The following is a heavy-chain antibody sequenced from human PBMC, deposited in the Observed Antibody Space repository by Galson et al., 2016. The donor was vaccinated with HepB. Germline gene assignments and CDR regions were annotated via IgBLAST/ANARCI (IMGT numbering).Heavy chain of an antibody. D-gene: IGHD3-22*01. V-gene: IGHV3-30*03. CDR1: GDTVSNHV. CDR3: AREGHGSGYCGDFAV. CDR2: ISHDEISI. Sequence: SLRLSCAVSGDTVSNHVMHWVRQAPGKGLEWVAVISHDEISIIYADSVKGRFTISRDISKNTVYLEMNSLRVEDTALYYCAREGHGSGYCGDFAVWGQGTMVTVSS. J-gene: IGHJ3*01.